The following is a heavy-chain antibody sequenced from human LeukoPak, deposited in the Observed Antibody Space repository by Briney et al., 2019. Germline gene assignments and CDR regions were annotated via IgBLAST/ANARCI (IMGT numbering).Heavy chain of an antibody. Sequence: ASAKVSCKASGYTFTSYGISWVRQAPGQGLEWMGWISAYNGNTNYAQKLQGRVTMTTDTSTSTAYMELRSLRSDDTAVYYCAREIYSSGWYPTVSYFDYWGQGTLVTVSS. D-gene: IGHD6-19*01. J-gene: IGHJ4*02. CDR2: ISAYNGNT. CDR1: GYTFTSYG. V-gene: IGHV1-18*01. CDR3: AREIYSSGWYPTVSYFDY.